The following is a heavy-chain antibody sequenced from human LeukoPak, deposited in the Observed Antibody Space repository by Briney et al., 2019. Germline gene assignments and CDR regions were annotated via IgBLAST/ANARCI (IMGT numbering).Heavy chain of an antibody. CDR2: IGPTGES. CDR1: GFTFINYD. V-gene: IGHV3-13*01. D-gene: IGHD6-19*01. Sequence: GGSLRLSCVASGFTFINYDVHWVRQATGKGLVWVSSIGPTGESYYQGSVKGRLTISRENARNSLHRQMNSLKVEDTAVYYCVRAGYSSGWYRFDYWGQGILVTVSS. J-gene: IGHJ4*02. CDR3: VRAGYSSGWYRFDY.